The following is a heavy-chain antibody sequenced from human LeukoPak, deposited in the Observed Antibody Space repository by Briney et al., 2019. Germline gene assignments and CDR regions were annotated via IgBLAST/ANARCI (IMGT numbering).Heavy chain of an antibody. J-gene: IGHJ4*02. D-gene: IGHD5-18*01. CDR1: GFTFSSYS. CDR2: ISSSSSYI. CDR3: AREIPSGYTYGTDIDY. V-gene: IGHV3-21*01. Sequence: GGSLRLSCAASGFTFSSYSMNWVRQAPGKGLEWVSSISSSSSYIYYADSVKGRFTISRDNAKNSLYLQMNSLRAEDTAVYYCAREIPSGYTYGTDIDYWGQGTPVTVSS.